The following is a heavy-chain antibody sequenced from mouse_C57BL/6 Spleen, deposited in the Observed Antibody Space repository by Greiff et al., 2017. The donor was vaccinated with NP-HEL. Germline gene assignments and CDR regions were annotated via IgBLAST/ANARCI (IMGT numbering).Heavy chain of an antibody. Sequence: QVQLQQPGTELVKPGASVKLSCKASGYTFTSYWMHWVKQRPGQGLEWIGNINPSNGGTNYNEKFKSKATLTVDKSSSTAYMQRSSLTSEDSAVYYCARSALENWYFDVWGTGTTVTVSS. CDR2: INPSNGGT. CDR1: GYTFTSYW. D-gene: IGHD2-10*02. V-gene: IGHV1-53*01. CDR3: ARSALENWYFDV. J-gene: IGHJ1*03.